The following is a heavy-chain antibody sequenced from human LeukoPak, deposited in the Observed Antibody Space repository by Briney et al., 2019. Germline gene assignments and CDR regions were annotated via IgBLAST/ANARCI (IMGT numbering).Heavy chain of an antibody. D-gene: IGHD3-10*01. J-gene: IGHJ4*02. Sequence: GGSLRLSCTASGFTFGDYALSWVRQAPGKGLEWVGFIRTKTYGGICEYAASVKGDSTISRDDSKSIAYLEMNSLKAEDTAVNYCTMVRAYYAYCFDYWGQGTLVTVSS. CDR1: GFTFGDYA. CDR3: TMVRAYYAYCFDY. CDR2: IRTKTYGGIC. V-gene: IGHV3-49*04.